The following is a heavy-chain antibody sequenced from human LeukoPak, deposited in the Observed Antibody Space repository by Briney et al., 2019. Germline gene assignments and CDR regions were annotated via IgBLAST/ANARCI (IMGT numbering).Heavy chain of an antibody. J-gene: IGHJ6*03. CDR3: ARRSTVTTSGYYYYMDV. CDR1: GYTFTSYD. D-gene: IGHD4-17*01. V-gene: IGHV1-8*03. CDR2: MNPNSGNT. Sequence: ASVKVSCKASGYTFTSYDINWVRQATGQGLEWRGWMNPNSGNTGYAQKFQGRVTITRNTSISTAYMELSSLRSEDTAVYYCARRSTVTTSGYYYYMDVWGKGTTVTISS.